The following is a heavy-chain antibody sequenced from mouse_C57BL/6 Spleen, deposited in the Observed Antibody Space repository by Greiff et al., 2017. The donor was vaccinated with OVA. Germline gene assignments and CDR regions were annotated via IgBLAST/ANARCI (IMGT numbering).Heavy chain of an antibody. CDR1: GYTFTSYW. D-gene: IGHD1-1*01. CDR3: ARKLITTVVAVNWYCDV. CDR2: IDPSDSYT. Sequence: VQLQQPGAELVMPGASVKLSCKASGYTFTSYWMHWVKQRPGQGLEWIGEIDPSDSYTNYNQKFKGKSTLTVDKSSSTAYMQLSSLTSEDSAVYYCARKLITTVVAVNWYCDVWGTGTTVTVSS. J-gene: IGHJ1*03. V-gene: IGHV1-69*01.